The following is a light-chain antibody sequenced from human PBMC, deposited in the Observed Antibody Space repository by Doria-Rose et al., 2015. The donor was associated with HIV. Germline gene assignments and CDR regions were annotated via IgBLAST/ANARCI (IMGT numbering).Light chain of an antibody. CDR2: DAS. CDR1: QSVSSY. Sequence: ATLSLSPGGRATLSCRASQSVSSYLVWYQQEPGQAPRLLIYDASNRATGSPARFSGSGSGTDFPLPISSLEPEDSAVYYCQQRNNWPTFGGGTKVEI. CDR3: QQRNNWPT. V-gene: IGKV3-11*01. J-gene: IGKJ4*01.